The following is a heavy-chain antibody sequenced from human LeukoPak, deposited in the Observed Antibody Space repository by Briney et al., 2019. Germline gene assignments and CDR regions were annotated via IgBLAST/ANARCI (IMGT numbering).Heavy chain of an antibody. V-gene: IGHV3-74*01. CDR1: EFTFSSYW. Sequence: PGGSLRLSCAASEFTFSSYWMHWVRQAPGKGLVWVSRINSDGSSTSYADSVKGRFTISRDNAKNTLYLQMNSLRAEDTAVYYCAREGGTVYYFDYWGQGTLVTISS. CDR3: AREGGTVYYFDY. J-gene: IGHJ4*02. D-gene: IGHD1/OR15-1a*01. CDR2: INSDGSST.